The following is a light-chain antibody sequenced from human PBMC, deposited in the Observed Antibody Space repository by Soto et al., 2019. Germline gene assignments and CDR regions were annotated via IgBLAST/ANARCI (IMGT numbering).Light chain of an antibody. CDR1: QSVSSN. J-gene: IGKJ1*01. V-gene: IGKV3D-15*02. CDR3: QQYGSSPRT. Sequence: ETVMMQSPDTVFVSPGERVTLSCRASQSVSSNLAWYQQNPGQAPRLLIYGASTRATGIPARFSGSGSGTDFTLTISRLEPEEFAVYYCQQYGSSPRTFGQGTKVDIK. CDR2: GAS.